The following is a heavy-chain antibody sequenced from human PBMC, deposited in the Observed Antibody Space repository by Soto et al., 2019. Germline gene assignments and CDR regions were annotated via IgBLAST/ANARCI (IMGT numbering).Heavy chain of an antibody. Sequence: QVQLVQSGAEVTKPGSSVKVSCKAYGGTFGTHTINWVRQAPGQGLEWMGRIIPMLDISNYAQKFLGRVTITADRSTGTAYMDLSSLTSYDTSIYFCARGSVWCEAWGQGTLVTVSS. CDR1: GGTFGTHT. V-gene: IGHV1-69*02. CDR3: ARGSVWCEA. J-gene: IGHJ5*02. D-gene: IGHD6-19*01. CDR2: IIPMLDIS.